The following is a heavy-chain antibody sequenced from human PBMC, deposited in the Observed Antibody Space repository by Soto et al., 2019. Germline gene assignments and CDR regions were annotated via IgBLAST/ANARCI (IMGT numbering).Heavy chain of an antibody. CDR3: TIFIGSTYSRTI. CDR2: IRSKANTYAT. V-gene: IGHV3-73*01. D-gene: IGHD6-13*01. J-gene: IGHJ3*02. CDR1: GFTFSDSA. Sequence: EVQLVESGGGLVQPGGSLRLSCAASGFTFSDSAIHLIRQASGKGLEWVGRIRSKANTYATGFAASLEGRFTISRDDSKHTAYLQMNSLKTEDTAVYYCTIFIGSTYSRTIWGQGTMVTVSS.